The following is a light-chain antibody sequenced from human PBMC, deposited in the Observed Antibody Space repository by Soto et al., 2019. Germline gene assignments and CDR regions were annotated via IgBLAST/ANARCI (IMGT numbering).Light chain of an antibody. CDR1: SSNIGAGYD. CDR3: AAWDDSLNAL. J-gene: IGLJ1*01. V-gene: IGLV1-40*01. Sequence: QSVLTQPPSVSGAPGQRVTISCTGSSSNIGAGYDVHWYQHLPGTAPKLLIYGNINRPSGVPDRFSGSKSGTSASLAISGLQPEDEADYYCAAWDDSLNALFGTGTKVTVL. CDR2: GNI.